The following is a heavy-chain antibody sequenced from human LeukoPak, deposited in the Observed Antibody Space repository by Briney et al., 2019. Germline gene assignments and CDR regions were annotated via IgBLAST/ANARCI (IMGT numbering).Heavy chain of an antibody. Sequence: ASVKVSCKASGYTFTGYYMHWVRQAPGQGLEWMGWINPNSGGTYYGQKFQGRVTMTRDTSITTAYMELNRLRSDDTAVYYCARDPTYYYGSGNSGNWFDPWGQGTLVTVSS. CDR2: INPNSGGT. CDR3: ARDPTYYYGSGNSGNWFDP. V-gene: IGHV1-2*02. D-gene: IGHD3-10*01. J-gene: IGHJ5*02. CDR1: GYTFTGYY.